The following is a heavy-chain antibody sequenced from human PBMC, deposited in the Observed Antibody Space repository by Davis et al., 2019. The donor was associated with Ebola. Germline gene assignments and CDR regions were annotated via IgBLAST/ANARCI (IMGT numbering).Heavy chain of an antibody. Sequence: SETLSLTCAVYGGSFSGYYWSWIRQPPEKGLEWIGEINHSGNTNYNPSLKSRVTISVDRSKNQFSLKLSSVTAADTAVYYCARGLGMGWFDPWGQGTLATVSS. V-gene: IGHV4-34*01. D-gene: IGHD1-14*01. J-gene: IGHJ5*02. CDR3: ARGLGMGWFDP. CDR1: GGSFSGYY. CDR2: INHSGNT.